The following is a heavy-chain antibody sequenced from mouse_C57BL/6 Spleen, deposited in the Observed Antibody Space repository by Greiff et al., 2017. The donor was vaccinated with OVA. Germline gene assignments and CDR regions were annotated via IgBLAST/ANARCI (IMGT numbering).Heavy chain of an antibody. CDR3: AKGFKLGRYFDY. CDR1: GYTFTSYW. V-gene: IGHV1-59*01. D-gene: IGHD4-1*01. Sequence: VQLQQPGAELVRPGTSVKLSCKASGYTFTSYWMHWVKQKPGQGLEWIGVIDPSDSYTNYNQKFKGKATLTVDTSSSTAYMQLSSLTSEDSAVYYCAKGFKLGRYFDYWGQGTTLTVSS. CDR2: IDPSDSYT. J-gene: IGHJ2*01.